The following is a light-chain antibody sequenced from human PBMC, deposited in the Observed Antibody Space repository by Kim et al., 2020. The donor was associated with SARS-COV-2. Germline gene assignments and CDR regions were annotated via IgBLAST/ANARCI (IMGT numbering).Light chain of an antibody. CDR2: TNN. CDR3: HSFDSSLSGCV. CDR1: SSNIGAGND. J-gene: IGLJ3*02. Sequence: RVTISCTGGSSNIGAGNDVHWYQQLPGTAPKLLIYTNNYRPSGVPDRFSGSKSGTSASLAITGFQAEDEADYFCHSFDSSLSGCVFGGGTKLTVL. V-gene: IGLV1-40*01.